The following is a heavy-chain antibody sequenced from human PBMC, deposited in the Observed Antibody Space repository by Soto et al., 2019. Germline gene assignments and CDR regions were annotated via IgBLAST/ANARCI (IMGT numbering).Heavy chain of an antibody. CDR3: ASLVVVTAIRDYFDY. CDR2: ISSSGSTI. V-gene: IGHV3-48*03. Sequence: PGGSLRLSCAASGFTFSSYEMNWVRQAPGKGLEWVSYISSSGSTIYYADSVKGRFTISRDNAKNSLYLQMNSLRAEDTAVYYCASLVVVTAIRDYFDYWGQGTLVTVSS. J-gene: IGHJ4*02. D-gene: IGHD2-21*02. CDR1: GFTFSSYE.